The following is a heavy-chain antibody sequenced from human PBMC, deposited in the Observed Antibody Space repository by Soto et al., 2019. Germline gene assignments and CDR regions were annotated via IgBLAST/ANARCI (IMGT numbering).Heavy chain of an antibody. D-gene: IGHD5-18*01. V-gene: IGHV3-23*01. CDR1: GFTFSSYA. J-gene: IGHJ4*02. CDR2: ISGSGGST. CDR3: ASSGRGYSYGTDY. Sequence: HPGGSLRLSCAASGFTFSSYAMSWVRQAPGKGLEWVSAISGSGGSTYYADSVKGRFTISRDNSKNTLYLQMNSLRAEDTAVYYCASSGRGYSYGTDYWGQGTLVTVSS.